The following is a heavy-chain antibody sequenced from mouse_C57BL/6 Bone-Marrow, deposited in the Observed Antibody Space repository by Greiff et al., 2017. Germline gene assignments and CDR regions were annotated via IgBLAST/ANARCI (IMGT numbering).Heavy chain of an antibody. CDR3: TTFRVSYYGSSPYAMDY. CDR2: IDPENGDT. V-gene: IGHV14-4*01. J-gene: IGHJ4*01. CDR1: GFNIKDDY. D-gene: IGHD1-1*01. Sequence: VQLQQPGAELVRPGASVKLSCTASGFNIKDDYMHWVKQRPEQGLAWIGWIDPENGDTEYASKFQGKATITADTSSNTAYLQLSSLTSEDTAVYYCTTFRVSYYGSSPYAMDYWGQGTSVTVSS.